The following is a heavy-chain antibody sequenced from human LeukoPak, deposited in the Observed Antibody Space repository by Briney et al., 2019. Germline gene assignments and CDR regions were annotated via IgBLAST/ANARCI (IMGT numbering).Heavy chain of an antibody. V-gene: IGHV3-30*18. Sequence: GRSLRLSCAASGFTFSSYGMHWVRQAPGKGLEWVAVISYDGSNKYYADSVKGRFTISRDNSKNTLYLQMNSLRAEDTAVYYCAKEPYSSSWAFDYWGQGTLVTVSS. D-gene: IGHD6-13*01. CDR2: ISYDGSNK. CDR1: GFTFSSYG. J-gene: IGHJ4*02. CDR3: AKEPYSSSWAFDY.